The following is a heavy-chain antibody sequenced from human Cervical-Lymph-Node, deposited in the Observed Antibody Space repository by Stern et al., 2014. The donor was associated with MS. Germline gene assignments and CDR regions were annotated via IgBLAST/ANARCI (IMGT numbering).Heavy chain of an antibody. V-gene: IGHV3-33*01. Sequence: QLQLVESGGGVVQPGRSMRISCTASGFTFSISGMHWVRQAPGKGLGWVSVIWYDGSNKYYADSVKGRFAISRDNSKNTLYLQMNSLRAEDTAVYYCARDGGYRRYYGMDVWGQGTTVTVSS. CDR3: ARDGGYRRYYGMDV. CDR2: IWYDGSNK. J-gene: IGHJ6*02. D-gene: IGHD2-15*01. CDR1: GFTFSISG.